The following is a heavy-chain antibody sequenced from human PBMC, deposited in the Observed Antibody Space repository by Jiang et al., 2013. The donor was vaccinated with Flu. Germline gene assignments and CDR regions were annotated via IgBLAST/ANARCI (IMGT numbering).Heavy chain of an antibody. Sequence: SGAEVKKPGASVKVSCKASGYTFTSYAMHWVRQAPGQRLEWMGWINAGNGNTKYSQKFQGGVTITRDTSASTAYMELSSLRSEDTAVYYCARAPLNPYYGDSRRGWFDPWGQGTLV. CDR3: ARAPLNPYYGDSRRGWFDP. CDR2: INAGNGNT. CDR1: GYTFTSYA. J-gene: IGHJ5*02. V-gene: IGHV1-3*01. D-gene: IGHD4-17*01.